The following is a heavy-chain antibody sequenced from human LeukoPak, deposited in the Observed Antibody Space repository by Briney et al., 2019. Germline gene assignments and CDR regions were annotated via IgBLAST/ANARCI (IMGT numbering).Heavy chain of an antibody. Sequence: GGTLRLSCAASGFTFSSYAMSWVRQAPGKGLEWVSTVSGGGGTTYYADSVKGRFTISRDNSKNTLFLQMNSLRAEDTAIYYCAKDMGYCSSATCYGLDYWGQGTLVTVSS. D-gene: IGHD2-2*01. V-gene: IGHV3-23*01. CDR1: GFTFSSYA. J-gene: IGHJ4*02. CDR3: AKDMGYCSSATCYGLDY. CDR2: VSGGGGTT.